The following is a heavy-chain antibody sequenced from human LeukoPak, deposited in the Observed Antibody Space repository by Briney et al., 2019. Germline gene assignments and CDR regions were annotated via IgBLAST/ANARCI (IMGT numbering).Heavy chain of an antibody. CDR2: IYYSGST. D-gene: IGHD4-23*01. Sequence: PSQTLSLTCTVSGSISSGDYYWSWISQHPGKGLEWIGYIYYSGSTYYNPSLKSRVTISVDTSKNEFSLSLSSVTAADTAVYYCARDARWSRKGSAVDYWGQGTLVTVSS. CDR1: GSISSGDYY. V-gene: IGHV4-31*03. J-gene: IGHJ4*02. CDR3: ARDARWSRKGSAVDY.